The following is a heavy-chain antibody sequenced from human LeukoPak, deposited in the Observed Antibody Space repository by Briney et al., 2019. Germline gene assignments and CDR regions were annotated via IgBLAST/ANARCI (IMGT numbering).Heavy chain of an antibody. CDR2: IYSSGIS. J-gene: IGHJ4*02. CDR1: VGSINVYY. V-gene: IGHV4-59*01. D-gene: IGHD3-10*01. CDR3: ARDEDWVVRGAPSL. Sequence: SETLSLTSSVFVGSINVYYCIWVRQPPGKGLEWIGHIYSSGISDYSPSLKSRLSLSVDTSKNQVSLRLRSVTAADTALYYCARDEDWVVRGAPSLWGQGTPVTVSS.